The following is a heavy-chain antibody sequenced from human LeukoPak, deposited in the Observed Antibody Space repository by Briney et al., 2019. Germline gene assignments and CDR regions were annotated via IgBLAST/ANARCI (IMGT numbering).Heavy chain of an antibody. CDR1: GGTFSSYA. CDR2: IIPIFGTA. D-gene: IGHD6-6*01. V-gene: IGHV1-69*13. J-gene: IGHJ4*02. Sequence: VASVKVSCKASGGTFSSYAISWVRQAPGQGLEWMGGIIPIFGTANHAQKFQGRVTITADESTSTAYMELSSLRSEDTAVYYCARGFRAARAVGAFDYWGQGTLVTVSS. CDR3: ARGFRAARAVGAFDY.